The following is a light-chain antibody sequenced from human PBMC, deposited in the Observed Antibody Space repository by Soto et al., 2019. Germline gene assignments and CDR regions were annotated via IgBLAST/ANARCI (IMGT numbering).Light chain of an antibody. CDR2: GNN. CDR1: NSNIGVTYA. J-gene: IGLJ1*01. V-gene: IGLV1-40*01. Sequence: QSVLTQPPPVSGAAGQGVTISGTGSNSNIGVTYAVHGYQHLPQRAPELLINGNNNRPSGVPDRFSGSKSGTSASLAITGLQVEDEADYYCQSVDSSLSGPVFGTGTKVTVL. CDR3: QSVDSSLSGPV.